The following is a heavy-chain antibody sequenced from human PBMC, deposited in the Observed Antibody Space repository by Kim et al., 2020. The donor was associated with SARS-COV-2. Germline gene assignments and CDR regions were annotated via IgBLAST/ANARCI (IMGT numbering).Heavy chain of an antibody. V-gene: IGHV1-69*13. CDR2: IIPIFGTA. J-gene: IGHJ4*02. Sequence: SVKVSCKASGGTFSSYAIIWVRQAPGQGLEWMGGIIPIFGTANYAQKFQGRVTITADESTSTAYMELSSLRSEDTAVYYCARERGRDGYNQFDYWGQGTLVTVSS. D-gene: IGHD5-12*01. CDR1: GGTFSSYA. CDR3: ARERGRDGYNQFDY.